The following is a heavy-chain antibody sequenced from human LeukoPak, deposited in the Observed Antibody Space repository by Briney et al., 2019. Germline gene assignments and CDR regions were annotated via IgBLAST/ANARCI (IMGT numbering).Heavy chain of an antibody. D-gene: IGHD2-2*01. V-gene: IGHV4-59*08. Sequence: SETLSLTCTVSGVSIGSYYWSWIRQPPGKGLDWLGYIYDAGTTNYSPSLQSRLNITVDTSKNQFSLKLSSVTAADTAVYYCARHERDTSWYYFDYWGQGTLVTVSS. CDR1: GVSIGSYY. CDR3: ARHERDTSWYYFDY. CDR2: IYDAGTT. J-gene: IGHJ4*02.